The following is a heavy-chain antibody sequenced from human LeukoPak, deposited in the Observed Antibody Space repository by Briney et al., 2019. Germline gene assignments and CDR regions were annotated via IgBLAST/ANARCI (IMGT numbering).Heavy chain of an antibody. D-gene: IGHD3-22*01. CDR1: GYTFTTYA. CDR3: ARDFHVITFDS. V-gene: IGHV1-3*01. CDR2: INACNGNT. J-gene: IGHJ5*01. Sequence: ASVKVSCKASGYTFTTYAMHWVRQAPGQRLEWMGWINACNGNTKYSQKFQGRVTITRDTSATTAYMELSSLRSEDTAVYYCARDFHVITFDSWGQGTLVTVSS.